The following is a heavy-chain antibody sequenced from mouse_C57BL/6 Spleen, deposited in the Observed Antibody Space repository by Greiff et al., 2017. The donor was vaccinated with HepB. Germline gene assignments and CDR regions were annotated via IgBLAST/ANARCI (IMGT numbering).Heavy chain of an antibody. D-gene: IGHD2-3*01. CDR2: IWSGGST. CDR1: GFSLTSYG. Sequence: VQLQQSGPGLVQPSQSLSITCTVSGFSLTSYGVHWVRQSPGKGLEWLGVIWSGGSTDYNAAFISRLSISKDNSKSQVFFKMNSLQADDTAIYYCAGKGLLDAMDYWGQGTSVTVSS. V-gene: IGHV2-2*01. J-gene: IGHJ4*01. CDR3: AGKGLLDAMDY.